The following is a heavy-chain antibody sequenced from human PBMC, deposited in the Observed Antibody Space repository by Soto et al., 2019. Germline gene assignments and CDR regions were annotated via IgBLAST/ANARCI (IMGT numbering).Heavy chain of an antibody. CDR3: ARGHSYASVLDY. V-gene: IGHV3-33*01. Sequence: QVQLVESGGGVVQPGRSLRLSCAASGFTFSSYGMHWVRQAPGKGLEWVAVIWYDGSNKYYADSVKGRFTISRDNSKNTLYVQMTSLRAEDTAVYYCARGHSYASVLDYWGQGNVVIVSS. D-gene: IGHD5-18*01. J-gene: IGHJ4*02. CDR2: IWYDGSNK. CDR1: GFTFSSYG.